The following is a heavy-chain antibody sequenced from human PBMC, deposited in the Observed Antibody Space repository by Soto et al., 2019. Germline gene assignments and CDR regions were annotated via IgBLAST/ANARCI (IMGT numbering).Heavy chain of an antibody. J-gene: IGHJ6*02. CDR2: INPSGGST. V-gene: IGHV1-46*01. CDR1: GYTFTSYY. CDR3: ARVPAADGTLDV. Sequence: QVQLVQSGAEVKKPGASVKVSCKASGYTFTSYYMHWVRQAPGQGLEWMGIINPSGGSTSYAQKFRGRVTMTRYPSTSTVYMELSSMRSEDTAGDYCARVPAADGTLDVCGQGTTVTVSS. D-gene: IGHD6-13*01.